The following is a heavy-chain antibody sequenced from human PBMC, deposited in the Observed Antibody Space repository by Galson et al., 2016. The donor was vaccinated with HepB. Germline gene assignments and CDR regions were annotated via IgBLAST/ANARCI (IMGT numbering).Heavy chain of an antibody. J-gene: IGHJ6*02. V-gene: IGHV3-43*02. D-gene: IGHD3-3*01. CDR1: GFTFDDHG. CDR3: AKEEVWSGYYFDYGIDV. CDR2: ISGDGGNT. Sequence: SLRLSCAASGFTFDDHGMHWVRQAPGKGPEWVALISGDGGNTYYADSVKGRFTISRVNRKNSLYLQMNSLRTEDTALYYCAKEEVWSGYYFDYGIDVWGQGTMVTVSS.